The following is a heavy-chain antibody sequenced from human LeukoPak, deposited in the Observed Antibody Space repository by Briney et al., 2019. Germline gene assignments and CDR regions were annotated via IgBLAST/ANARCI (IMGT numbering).Heavy chain of an antibody. Sequence: PGGSLRLSCAASGFTFSSYAMHWVRQAPGKGLEYVSAISSNGGSTYYANSVKGRFTISRDNSKNTLYLQMGSLRAEDMAVYYCARVGAAAVALYYYYYMDVWGKGTTVTISS. CDR3: ARVGAAAVALYYYYYMDV. D-gene: IGHD6-13*01. CDR2: ISSNGGST. CDR1: GFTFSSYA. J-gene: IGHJ6*03. V-gene: IGHV3-64*01.